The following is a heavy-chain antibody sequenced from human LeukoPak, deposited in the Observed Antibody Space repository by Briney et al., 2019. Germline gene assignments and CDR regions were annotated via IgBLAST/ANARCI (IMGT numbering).Heavy chain of an antibody. Sequence: GRSLRLSCAASGFTFSSYAMHWVRQAPGKGLEWVAVMSYDGSNKYYADSVKGRFTISRDNSKNTLYLQMNSLRAEDTAVYYCARDWAAGSDWFDPWGQGTLVTVSS. D-gene: IGHD6-13*01. J-gene: IGHJ5*02. V-gene: IGHV3-30*04. CDR2: MSYDGSNK. CDR3: ARDWAAGSDWFDP. CDR1: GFTFSSYA.